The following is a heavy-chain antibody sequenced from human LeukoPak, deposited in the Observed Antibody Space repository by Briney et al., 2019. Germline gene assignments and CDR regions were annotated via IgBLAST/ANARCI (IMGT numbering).Heavy chain of an antibody. J-gene: IGHJ4*02. Sequence: SETLSLTCTVSGGSISSYYWSWIRQPAGKGLEWIGRIYTSGSTNYNPSLKSRVTMSVDTSKNQFSLKLSSVTAADTAVYYCARDPTGAYYYGSGGYLYFDYWGQGTLVTVSS. V-gene: IGHV4-4*07. D-gene: IGHD3-10*01. CDR3: ARDPTGAYYYGSGGYLYFDY. CDR1: GGSISSYY. CDR2: IYTSGST.